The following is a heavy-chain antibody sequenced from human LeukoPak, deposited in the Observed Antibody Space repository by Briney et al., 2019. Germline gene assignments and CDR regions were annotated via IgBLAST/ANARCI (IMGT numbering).Heavy chain of an antibody. J-gene: IGHJ4*02. D-gene: IGHD2-2*01. CDR3: ARSVPAADFYFDN. CDR2: ISSSSSTI. Sequence: GGSLRLSCAASGFTLSDYYMSWIRQAPGKGLEWVSYISSSSSTIYYADSVKGRFTISRDNSKNTLYLQMNSLRAEDTAVYYCARSVPAADFYFDNWGQGTLVTVSS. CDR1: GFTLSDYY. V-gene: IGHV3-11*04.